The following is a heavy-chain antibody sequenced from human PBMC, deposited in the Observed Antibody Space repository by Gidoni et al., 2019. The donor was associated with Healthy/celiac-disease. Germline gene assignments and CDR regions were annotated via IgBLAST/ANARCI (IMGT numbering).Heavy chain of an antibody. CDR3: ARGNPAVAGGIDY. Sequence: QGQLQQRGAGLWKPSEPLSLTCAVSGGSFGGYYWRWIRQPPGKWLEWIGAINHSGSPNYNPSLKSRVIISVDTSKNQFSLKLSSVTAADTAVYYCARGNPAVAGGIDYWGQGTLVTVSS. V-gene: IGHV4-34*01. D-gene: IGHD6-19*01. J-gene: IGHJ4*02. CDR2: INHSGSP. CDR1: GGSFGGYY.